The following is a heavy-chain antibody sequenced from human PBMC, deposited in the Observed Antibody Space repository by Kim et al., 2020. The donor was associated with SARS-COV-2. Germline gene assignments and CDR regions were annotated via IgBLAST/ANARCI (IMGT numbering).Heavy chain of an antibody. CDR3: AASSRGRFGGLSRTDY. CDR2: IYYSGST. CDR1: GGSISSGGYY. J-gene: IGHJ4*02. D-gene: IGHD3-10*01. Sequence: SETLSLTCTVSGGSISSGGYYWSWIRQHPGKGLEWIGYIYYSGSTYYNPSLKSRVTISVDTSKNQFSLKLSSVTAADTAVYYCAASSRGRFGGLSRTDYWGQGTLVTVSS. V-gene: IGHV4-31*03.